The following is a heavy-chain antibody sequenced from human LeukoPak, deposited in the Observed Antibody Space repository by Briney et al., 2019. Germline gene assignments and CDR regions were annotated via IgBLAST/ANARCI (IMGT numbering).Heavy chain of an antibody. V-gene: IGHV4-38-2*02. CDR2: VYHSGST. D-gene: IGHD3-10*01. J-gene: IGHJ4*02. Sequence: SETLSLTCTVSGYSITSGYYWGWIRQPPGKGLEWIGSVYHSGSTHYNPSLESRVTISVDTSKSQFSLKLSSVTAADTAVYYCARAWGDYGSGSYLYFDYWGQGTLVTVSS. CDR3: ARAWGDYGSGSYLYFDY. CDR1: GYSITSGYY.